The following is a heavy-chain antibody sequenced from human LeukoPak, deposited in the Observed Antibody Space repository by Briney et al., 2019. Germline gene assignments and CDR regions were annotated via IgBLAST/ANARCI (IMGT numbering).Heavy chain of an antibody. Sequence: ASVKVSCKASGYTFTSYGISWVRQAPGQGLEWMGWISAYNGNTNYAQKLQGRVTMTTDTSTSTAYMELSKLRSDDTAVYYCARGATFYYYDSSGYYYGPFDYWGQGTLVTVSS. D-gene: IGHD3-22*01. CDR1: GYTFTSYG. CDR2: ISAYNGNT. J-gene: IGHJ4*02. V-gene: IGHV1-18*01. CDR3: ARGATFYYYDSSGYYYGPFDY.